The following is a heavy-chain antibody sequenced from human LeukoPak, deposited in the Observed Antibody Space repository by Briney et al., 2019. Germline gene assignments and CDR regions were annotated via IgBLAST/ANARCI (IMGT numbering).Heavy chain of an antibody. CDR1: GGSISSYY. V-gene: IGHV4-59*01. CDR2: IYYSGST. D-gene: IGHD1-26*01. CDR3: ARYIVSYPHDAFDI. Sequence: SQTLSLTCTVSGGSISSYYWSWIRQPPGKGLEWIGYIYYSGSTSYNPSLKSRVTISVDASKKQFSLKLSSVTAADTAFYYCARYIVSYPHDAFDIWGQGTMVTVSS. J-gene: IGHJ3*02.